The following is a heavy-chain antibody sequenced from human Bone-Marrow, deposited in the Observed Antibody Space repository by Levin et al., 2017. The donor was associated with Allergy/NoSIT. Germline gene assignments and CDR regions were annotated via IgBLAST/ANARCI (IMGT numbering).Heavy chain of an antibody. CDR1: GGSFSGYY. Sequence: SQTLSLTCAVYGGSFSGYYWSWIRQPPGKGLEWIGEINHSGSTNYNPSLKSRVTISVDTSKNQFSLKLSSVTAADTAVYYCARGRPLIIGTYYYGSGRYSHWFDPWGQGTLVTVSS. D-gene: IGHD3-10*01. J-gene: IGHJ5*02. V-gene: IGHV4-34*01. CDR2: INHSGST. CDR3: ARGRPLIIGTYYYGSGRYSHWFDP.